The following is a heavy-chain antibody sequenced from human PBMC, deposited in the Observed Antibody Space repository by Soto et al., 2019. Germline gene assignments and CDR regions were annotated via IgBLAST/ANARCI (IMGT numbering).Heavy chain of an antibody. CDR1: GGSFNRHT. CDR2: IIPIFGTA. V-gene: IGHV1-69*01. D-gene: IGHD3-22*01. Sequence: QVQLVQSGAEVRKPGSSVRVSCKASGGSFNRHTISWVRQAPGQGLEWMGGIIPIFGTANHTQKFQGRVTIIAYESTSTVYMELSSLRSDDSAIYYCAREWGYDSTDYYYAYWGQGTLVIVSS. CDR3: AREWGYDSTDYYYAY. J-gene: IGHJ4*02.